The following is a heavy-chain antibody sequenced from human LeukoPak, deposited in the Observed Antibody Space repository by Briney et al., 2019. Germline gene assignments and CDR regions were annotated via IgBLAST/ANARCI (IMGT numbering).Heavy chain of an antibody. CDR1: GVSIYTYF. CDR3: ASQLGGTTFH. V-gene: IGHV4-59*01. CDR2: VYYNGIT. Sequence: PSETLSLTCTVSGVSIYTYFWSWMRQPPGKGLGWIGYVYYNGITNYNPSLKSRVSISLDTSKNQFSLRLNSVTAAEMAVYYCASQLGGTTFHWGQGTLVTVSS. D-gene: IGHD1/OR15-1a*01. J-gene: IGHJ4*02.